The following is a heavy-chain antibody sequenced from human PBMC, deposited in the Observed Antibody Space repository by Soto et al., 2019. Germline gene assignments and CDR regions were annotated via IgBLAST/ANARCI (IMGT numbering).Heavy chain of an antibody. CDR3: AIDRWEQTRFDS. D-gene: IGHD1-26*01. CDR1: GYTFTSYA. J-gene: IGHJ4*02. CDR2: INAGNGNT. V-gene: IGHV1-3*05. Sequence: QVQLVQSGAEEKKPGASVKVSCKASGYTFTSYAMHWVRQAPGQRLEWMGWINAGNGNTKYSLKFQGRVSITSDTSASTAYMEVSSLRSEDTAVYYCAIDRWEQTRFDSWGQGTLVTVSS.